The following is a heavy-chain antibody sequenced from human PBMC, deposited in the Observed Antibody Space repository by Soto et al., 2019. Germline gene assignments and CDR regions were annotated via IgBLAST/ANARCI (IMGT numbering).Heavy chain of an antibody. Sequence: ASVKVSCKASGYTFTSYAMHWVRQAPGQRLEWMGWINAGNGNTKYSQKIQGRVTITRDTSASTAYMELSSLRSEDTAVYYCASLYNWNYGGNWFDPWGRGTLVTVSS. J-gene: IGHJ5*02. CDR1: GYTFTSYA. CDR2: INAGNGNT. V-gene: IGHV1-3*01. CDR3: ASLYNWNYGGNWFDP. D-gene: IGHD1-7*01.